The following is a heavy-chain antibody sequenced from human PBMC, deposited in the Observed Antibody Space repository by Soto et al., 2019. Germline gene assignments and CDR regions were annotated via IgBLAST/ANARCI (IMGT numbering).Heavy chain of an antibody. CDR3: AKLGAMAYFDS. D-gene: IGHD5-18*01. CDR2: ITGSGGDT. Sequence: PGGSLRLSCAASGFTFSSYAMTWVRQAPGKGLQWVSAITGSGGDTYYADSVMGRFTISRDNSKNTLYLQMNSLRAEDTAIYYCAKLGAMAYFDSWGKGTLVTVS. V-gene: IGHV3-23*01. CDR1: GFTFSSYA. J-gene: IGHJ4*02.